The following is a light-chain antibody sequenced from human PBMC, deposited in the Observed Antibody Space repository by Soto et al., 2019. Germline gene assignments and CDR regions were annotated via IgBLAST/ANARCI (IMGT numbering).Light chain of an antibody. CDR2: WAS. CDR1: QSVLYSSTNKNY. J-gene: IGKJ2*01. Sequence: DIVMTQSPDSLAVSLGERATINCKSSQSVLYSSTNKNYLAWYQQKAGQPPKLLIYWASTRESGVPDRISGSGSGTVFTLTISSLQAEDVAVYYCQQYYSSPRTFGQGTKLEIK. V-gene: IGKV4-1*01. CDR3: QQYYSSPRT.